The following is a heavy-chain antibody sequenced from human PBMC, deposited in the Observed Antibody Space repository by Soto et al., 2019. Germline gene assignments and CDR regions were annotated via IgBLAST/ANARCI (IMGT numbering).Heavy chain of an antibody. J-gene: IGHJ5*02. CDR3: AKDQKSAVISPRAENWFDP. D-gene: IGHD6-13*01. CDR2: ISGSGGST. CDR1: GFPFSSYA. Sequence: GGSLRLSCAASGFPFSSYAMSWVRQAPGKGLEWVSAISGSGGSTYYADSVKGRFTISRDNSKNTLYLQMNSLRAEDTAVYYCAKDQKSAVISPRAENWFDPWGQGTLVTVSS. V-gene: IGHV3-23*01.